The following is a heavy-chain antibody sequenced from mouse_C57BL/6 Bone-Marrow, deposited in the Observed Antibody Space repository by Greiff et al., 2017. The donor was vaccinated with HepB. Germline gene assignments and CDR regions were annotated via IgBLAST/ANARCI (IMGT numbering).Heavy chain of an antibody. D-gene: IGHD3-2*02. J-gene: IGHJ2*01. CDR3: AREQLRYVVFDY. CDR1: GFTFSSYA. V-gene: IGHV5-4*01. Sequence: DVKLVESGGGLVKPGGSLKLSCAASGFTFSSYAMSWVRQTPEKRLEWVATISDGGSYTYYPDNVKGRFTISRDNAKNNLYLQMSHLKSEDTAMYYCAREQLRYVVFDYWGQGTTLTVSS. CDR2: ISDGGSYT.